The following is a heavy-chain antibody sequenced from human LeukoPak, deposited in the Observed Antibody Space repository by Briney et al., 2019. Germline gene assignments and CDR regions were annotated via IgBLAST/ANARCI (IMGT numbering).Heavy chain of an antibody. V-gene: IGHV4-39*07. CDR1: GGSISSSSYY. D-gene: IGHD2-21*02. Sequence: SETLSLTCTVSGGSISSSSYYWGWIRQPPGKGLEWIGTIYYSGSTYYNPSLKSRVTISIDTSKNQFSLKLSSVTAADTAVYYCAREEYCGGDCYSGFDYWGQGTLVTVSS. CDR2: IYYSGST. CDR3: AREEYCGGDCYSGFDY. J-gene: IGHJ4*02.